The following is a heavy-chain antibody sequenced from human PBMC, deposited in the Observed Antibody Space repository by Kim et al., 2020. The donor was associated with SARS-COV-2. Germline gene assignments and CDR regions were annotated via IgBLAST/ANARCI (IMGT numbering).Heavy chain of an antibody. Sequence: ASVKVSCKASGYTFTSNYIHWVRQAPGQGLDWMAVIHPSGFGATYAQKFQGRVTITSDMSTNTMYMELSSLTSEDTAVYYCARDHSNSVTSWWFDPWGQGTLLTVSS. D-gene: IGHD4-4*01. V-gene: IGHV1-46*01. J-gene: IGHJ5*02. CDR2: IHPSGFGA. CDR1: GYTFTSNY. CDR3: ARDHSNSVTSWWFDP.